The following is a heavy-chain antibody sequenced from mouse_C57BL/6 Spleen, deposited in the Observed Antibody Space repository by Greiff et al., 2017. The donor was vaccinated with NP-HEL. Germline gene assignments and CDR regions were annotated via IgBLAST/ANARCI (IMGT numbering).Heavy chain of an antibody. CDR3: ARGGAYGYASYFDV. J-gene: IGHJ1*03. V-gene: IGHV1-76*01. Sequence: QVQLQQSGAELVRPGASVKLSCKASGYTFTDYYINWVKQRPGQGLEWIARIYPGSGNTYYNEKFKGKATLTAEKSSSTAYMQLSSLTSEDSAVYFCARGGAYGYASYFDVWGTGTTVTVSS. CDR1: GYTFTDYY. CDR2: IYPGSGNT. D-gene: IGHD2-2*01.